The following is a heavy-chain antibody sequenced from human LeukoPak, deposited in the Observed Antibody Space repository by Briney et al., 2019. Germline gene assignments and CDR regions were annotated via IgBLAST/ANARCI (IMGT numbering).Heavy chain of an antibody. J-gene: IGHJ3*02. CDR3: VLTVVNAFDI. D-gene: IGHD2-21*02. Sequence: PGGSLRLSCAASGFTFSNYAMSWVRQAPGKGLEWVAVISYDGSNKYYADSVKGRFTISRDNSENTLYLQTNSLRAEDTAVYYCVLTVVNAFDIWGQGTLVTVSS. CDR1: GFTFSNYA. CDR2: ISYDGSNK. V-gene: IGHV3-30-3*01.